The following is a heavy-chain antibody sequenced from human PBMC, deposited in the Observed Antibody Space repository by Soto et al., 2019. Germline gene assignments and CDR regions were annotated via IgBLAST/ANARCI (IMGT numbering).Heavy chain of an antibody. D-gene: IGHD2-8*01. CDR1: GYSITTYG. Sequence: QVQLVQSGAEVKKPGASVRVSCKASGYSITTYGVTWVRQAPGQGLEWMGWISTYNGDTRVAQQHQGRVTLTTDTSTNAAHMELRSLRSDDTAIYYCARTEGRSTRGDYWGQGTLVTVSS. CDR3: ARTEGRSTRGDY. CDR2: ISTYNGDT. J-gene: IGHJ4*02. V-gene: IGHV1-18*01.